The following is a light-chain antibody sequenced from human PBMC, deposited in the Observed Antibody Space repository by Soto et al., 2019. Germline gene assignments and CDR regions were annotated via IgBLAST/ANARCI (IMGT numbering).Light chain of an antibody. V-gene: IGKV1-39*01. CDR1: QSISSY. J-gene: IGKJ5*01. CDR2: AAS. Sequence: DIQMTQSPSSLSASVGDRVTITCRASQSISSYVNWYQQKPGKAPKLLIYAASSLQSGVPSRFSGSGSGTNFTLTFSGLQSEEFARYYCQQLYSYPFGQVTRLEI. CDR3: QQLYSYP.